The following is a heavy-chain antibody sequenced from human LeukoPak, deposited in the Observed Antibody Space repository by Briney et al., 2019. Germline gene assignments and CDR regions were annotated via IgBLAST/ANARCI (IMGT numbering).Heavy chain of an antibody. CDR1: GYTFTSYG. D-gene: IGHD3-10*01. CDR3: ARGQIYGSGSYYVVLDFDY. J-gene: IGHJ4*02. V-gene: IGHV1-18*01. Sequence: ASVKVSCKASGYTFTSYGISWVRQAPGQGLEWMGWISAYNGNTNYAQKLQGRVTMTTDTSTSTAYMELRSLRSDDTAVYYCARGQIYGSGSYYVVLDFDYWGQGTLVTVSS. CDR2: ISAYNGNT.